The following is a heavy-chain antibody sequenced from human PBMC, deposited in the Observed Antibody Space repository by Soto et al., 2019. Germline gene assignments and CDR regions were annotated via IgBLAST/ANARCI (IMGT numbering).Heavy chain of an antibody. CDR3: ARGRWGRYAFDI. CDR1: GYTFTSYA. Sequence: GASVKVSCKASGYTFTSYAMHWVRQAPGQRLEWMGWINAGNGNTKYSQKFQGRVTITRDTSASTAYMELSSLRSEDTAVYYCARGRWGRYAFDIWGQGTMVTVSS. D-gene: IGHD7-27*01. J-gene: IGHJ3*02. V-gene: IGHV1-3*01. CDR2: INAGNGNT.